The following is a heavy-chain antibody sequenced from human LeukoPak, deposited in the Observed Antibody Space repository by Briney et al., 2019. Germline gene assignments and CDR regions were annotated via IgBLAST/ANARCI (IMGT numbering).Heavy chain of an antibody. CDR3: AKDFLRGVRGVYYFDY. CDR1: GFTYDDYA. Sequence: PGGCLTLTCVACGFTYDDYAMHWVRQAPGKGLEWVSGISWNSGSIGYADSVKRRFTISRDNAKNSLYLQMNRLRAEDTALYYCAKDFLRGVRGVYYFDYWGQGTLVTVSS. CDR2: ISWNSGSI. D-gene: IGHD3-10*01. J-gene: IGHJ4*02. V-gene: IGHV3-9*01.